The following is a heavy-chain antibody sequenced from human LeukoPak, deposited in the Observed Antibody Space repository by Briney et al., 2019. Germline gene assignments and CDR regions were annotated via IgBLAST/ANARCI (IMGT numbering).Heavy chain of an antibody. CDR1: GFTFSTYA. CDR2: ITCSGDRA. D-gene: IGHD6-13*01. J-gene: IGHJ4*02. CDR3: AKGPRSSSWYHFDN. V-gene: IGHV3-23*01. Sequence: PGGSLRLSCAASGFTFSTYAMSWVRQAPGKGLEWVSTITCSGDRAYYADSVKGRFTISRDNSKNTLYLQMNSLRAEDTAIYYCAKGPRSSSWYHFDNWGQGTLVTVSS.